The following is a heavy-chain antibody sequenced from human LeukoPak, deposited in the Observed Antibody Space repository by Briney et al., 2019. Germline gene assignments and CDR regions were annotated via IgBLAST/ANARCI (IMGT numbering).Heavy chain of an antibody. CDR1: GYRLNELS. Sequence: VASVKVSCKVSGYRLNELSIHWVRQGPGKGLEWMGGFDPEEGKTIYAQKLQGRVSMTEDTSTDTAFMELRSLRSEDTAVYYCATNTYNGYAIDSWGQGTLITVSS. CDR3: ATNTYNGYAIDS. V-gene: IGHV1-24*01. CDR2: FDPEEGKT. J-gene: IGHJ4*02. D-gene: IGHD5-12*01.